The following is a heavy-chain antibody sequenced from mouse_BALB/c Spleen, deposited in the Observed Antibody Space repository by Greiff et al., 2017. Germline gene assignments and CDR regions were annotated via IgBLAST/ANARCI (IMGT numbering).Heavy chain of an antibody. V-gene: IGHV14-3*02. CDR1: GFNIKDTY. Sequence: VQLQQSGAELVKPGASVKLSCTASGFNIKDTYMHWVKQRPEQGLEWIGRIDPANGNTKYDPKFQGKATITADTSSNTAYLQLSSLTSEDTAVYYCARSKVRWYFDVWGAGTTVTVSS. CDR2: IDPANGNT. CDR3: ARSKVRWYFDV. D-gene: IGHD1-3*01. J-gene: IGHJ1*01.